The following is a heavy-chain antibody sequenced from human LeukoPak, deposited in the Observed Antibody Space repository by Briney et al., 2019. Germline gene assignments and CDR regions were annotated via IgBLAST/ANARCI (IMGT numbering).Heavy chain of an antibody. CDR3: ARDVRFGELPLDY. Sequence: GESLRLSCAASGFTFSSYAMHWVRQAPGKGLEWVAVISYDGSNKYYADSVKGRFTISRDNSKNTLYLQMNSLRAEDTAVYYCARDVRFGELPLDYWGQGTLVTVSS. CDR1: GFTFSSYA. D-gene: IGHD3-10*01. J-gene: IGHJ4*02. V-gene: IGHV3-30-3*01. CDR2: ISYDGSNK.